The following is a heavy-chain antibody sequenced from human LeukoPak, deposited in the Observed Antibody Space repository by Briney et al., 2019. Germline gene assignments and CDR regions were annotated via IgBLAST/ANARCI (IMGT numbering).Heavy chain of an antibody. V-gene: IGHV3-48*01. CDR1: GFTFSSYS. D-gene: IGHD6-13*01. CDR3: ARGLKAYSSSGGVDY. CDR2: ISSSSTTT. J-gene: IGHJ4*02. Sequence: PGGSLRLSCAASGFTFSSYSINWVRQGPGKGLEWISYISSSSTTTHYADSVKGRFTISRDSARNSLYLQMNNLTAEDTAVYYCARGLKAYSSSGGVDYWGQGTLVTVSS.